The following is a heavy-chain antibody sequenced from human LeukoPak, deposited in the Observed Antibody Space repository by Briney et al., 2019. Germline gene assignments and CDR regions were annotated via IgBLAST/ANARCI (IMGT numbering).Heavy chain of an antibody. J-gene: IGHJ4*02. CDR2: ISAGGGGT. CDR3: AKAQVSYWWDY. D-gene: IGHD2-21*01. Sequence: PGRSLRLSCAASGFTFSSYAMSWVRQAPGKGLEWVSAISAGGGGTYYADSVKGRFSISRDNSKNTLYLQMNSLRAEGTAVYYCAKAQVSYWWDYWGQGTLVTVSS. V-gene: IGHV3-23*01. CDR1: GFTFSSYA.